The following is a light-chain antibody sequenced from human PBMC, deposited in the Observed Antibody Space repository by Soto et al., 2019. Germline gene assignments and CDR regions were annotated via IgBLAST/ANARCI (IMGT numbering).Light chain of an antibody. Sequence: EIVMTQSPATLSVSPGERATLSCRASQSVSSNLAWYQQKPGQAPRLLIYGASTSANGIPARFSGSGSGTEFTLTISSLQSEDFAVYYCQQYKNWPPLTFGGGTKVEIK. CDR2: GAS. J-gene: IGKJ4*01. V-gene: IGKV3-15*01. CDR1: QSVSSN. CDR3: QQYKNWPPLT.